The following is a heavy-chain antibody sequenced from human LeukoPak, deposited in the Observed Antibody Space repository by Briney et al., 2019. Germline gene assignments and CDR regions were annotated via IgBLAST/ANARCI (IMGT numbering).Heavy chain of an antibody. CDR1: GYTFTDYY. J-gene: IGHJ4*02. V-gene: IGHV1-46*01. Sequence: ASVKVSCRASGYTFTDYYMHWVRLAPGQGLEWMGIINPSGGSTSYAQKFQGTVTMTRDTSTSTVYMEMSSLRSEDTAVYYCARAPFHYDTSGYLDYWGQGTLVTVSS. CDR3: ARAPFHYDTSGYLDY. D-gene: IGHD3-22*01. CDR2: INPSGGST.